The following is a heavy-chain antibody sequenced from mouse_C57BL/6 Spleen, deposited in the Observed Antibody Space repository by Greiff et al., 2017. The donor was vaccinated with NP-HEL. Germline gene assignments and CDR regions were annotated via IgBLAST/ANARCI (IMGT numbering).Heavy chain of an antibody. CDR1: GFTFSDYY. CDR3: ARHEDYYGNPFAY. D-gene: IGHD2-1*01. CDR2: ISNGGGST. V-gene: IGHV5-12*01. Sequence: EVKLMESGGGLVQPGGSLKLSCAASGFTFSDYYMYWVRQTPEKRLEWVAYISNGGGSTYYPDTVKGRFTISRDNAKNTLYLQMSRLKSEDTAMYYCARHEDYYGNPFAYWGQGTLVTVSA. J-gene: IGHJ3*01.